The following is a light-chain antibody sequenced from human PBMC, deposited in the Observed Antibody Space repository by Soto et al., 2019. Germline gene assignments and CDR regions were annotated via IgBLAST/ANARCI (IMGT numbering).Light chain of an antibody. CDR1: QSVSSSY. J-gene: IGKJ1*01. CDR3: QQYGSSPWT. CDR2: DAS. V-gene: IGKV3-20*01. Sequence: PGERVTLSCRASQSVSSSYLAWYQQKPGQAPRLLIYDASSRATGIPDRFSGSGSGTDFTLTISRLEPEDFAVYYCQQYGSSPWTFGQGTKVDI.